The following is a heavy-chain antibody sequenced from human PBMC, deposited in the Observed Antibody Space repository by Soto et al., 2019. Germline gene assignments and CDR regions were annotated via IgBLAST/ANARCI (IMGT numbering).Heavy chain of an antibody. CDR2: IIPIFGTA. CDR3: ASPRGYYDSSGPRDYFDY. Sequence: QVQLVQSGAEVKKPGSSVKVSCKASGGTFSSYAISWVRQAPGQGLEWMGGIIPIFGTANYAQKFQGRVKITADESTSTAYMELSSLRSEDTAVYYCASPRGYYDSSGPRDYFDYWGQGTLVTVSS. CDR1: GGTFSSYA. V-gene: IGHV1-69*01. D-gene: IGHD3-22*01. J-gene: IGHJ4*02.